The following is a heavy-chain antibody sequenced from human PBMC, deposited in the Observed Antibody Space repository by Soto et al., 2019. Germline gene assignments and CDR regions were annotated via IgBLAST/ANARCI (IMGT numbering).Heavy chain of an antibody. D-gene: IGHD1-1*01. CDR2: ISSSGSTI. V-gene: IGHV3-48*03. Sequence: GSLRLSCATSGFTFSSYEMNWVRQAPGKGLEWVSYISSSGSTIYYADSVKGRFTISRDNAKNSLYLQMDSLRDEDTAVYYCAPGQEPGSLFPCYYGMDVWGQRTMVTVSS. CDR1: GFTFSSYE. CDR3: APGQEPGSLFPCYYGMDV. J-gene: IGHJ6*02.